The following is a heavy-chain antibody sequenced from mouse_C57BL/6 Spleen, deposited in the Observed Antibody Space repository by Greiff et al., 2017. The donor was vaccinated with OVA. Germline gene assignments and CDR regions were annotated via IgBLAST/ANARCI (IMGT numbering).Heavy chain of an antibody. CDR3: ARGLAFDY. Sequence: VQLQQPGAELVRPGSSVKLSCKASGYTFTSYWMHWVKQRPGQGLEWIGEIDPSDSYTNYNQKFKGKSTLTVDKSSSTAYMQLSSLTSEDSAVYYCARGLAFDYWGQGTTLTVSS. CDR2: IDPSDSYT. D-gene: IGHD4-1*01. V-gene: IGHV1-69*01. J-gene: IGHJ2*01. CDR1: GYTFTSYW.